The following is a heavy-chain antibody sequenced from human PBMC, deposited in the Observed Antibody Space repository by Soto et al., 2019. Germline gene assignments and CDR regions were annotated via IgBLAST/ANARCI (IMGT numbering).Heavy chain of an antibody. Sequence: PSETLSLTCTVSGGSISSGDYYWSWIRQPPGKGLEWIGYIYYSGSTYYNPSLKSRVTISVDTSKNQFSLKLSSVTAADTAVYYCARDSCSGGSCQIYIMDVWGQGTTVTVSS. D-gene: IGHD2-15*01. CDR3: ARDSCSGGSCQIYIMDV. CDR2: IYYSGST. J-gene: IGHJ6*02. CDR1: GGSISSGDYY. V-gene: IGHV4-30-4*01.